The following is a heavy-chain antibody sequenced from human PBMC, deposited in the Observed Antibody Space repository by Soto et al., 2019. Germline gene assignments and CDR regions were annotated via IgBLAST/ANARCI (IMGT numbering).Heavy chain of an antibody. V-gene: IGHV3-30*03. J-gene: IGHJ4*02. Sequence: GGSLRLSCAASGFIFRNFGMHWVRRAPGKGLEWVATISGDGNDKYYPDSMKGRFTISRDNFNNTLYLQLNSLRPEDTAVYHCVQGASTAHQPLDAWGQGVLVTVAS. D-gene: IGHD1-26*01. CDR2: ISGDGNDK. CDR1: GFIFRNFG. CDR3: VQGASTAHQPLDA.